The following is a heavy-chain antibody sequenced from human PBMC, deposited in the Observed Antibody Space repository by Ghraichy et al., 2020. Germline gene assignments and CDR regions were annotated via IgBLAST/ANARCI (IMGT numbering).Heavy chain of an antibody. CDR3: ARAGGNAFNAFNM. Sequence: GGSLRLSCVASGFTFTIHAMSWIRQAPGKGLEWVSAVRASGDTTYYIDSVKGRFTVSRDNSQNMVFLQMNNLRVEDTAVYYCARAGGNAFNAFNMWGPGTLVTVSS. D-gene: IGHD2-8*02. J-gene: IGHJ3*02. V-gene: IGHV3-23*01. CDR2: VRASGDTT. CDR1: GFTFTIHA.